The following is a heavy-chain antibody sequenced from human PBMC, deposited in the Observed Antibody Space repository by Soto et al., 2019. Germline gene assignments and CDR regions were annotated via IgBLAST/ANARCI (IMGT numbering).Heavy chain of an antibody. CDR2: IYYSGNT. D-gene: IGHD4-4*01. J-gene: IGHJ2*01. CDR1: GGSISSGGYY. Sequence: SETLSLTCTVSGGSISSGGYYWSWIRQHPGKGLEWIGYIYYSGNTYYNPSLKSRVTISVDTSKNQFSLKLSSVTAADTAVYYCARPLWRDDYNWGYFDLWGRGTLVTVS. CDR3: ARPLWRDDYNWGYFDL. V-gene: IGHV4-31*03.